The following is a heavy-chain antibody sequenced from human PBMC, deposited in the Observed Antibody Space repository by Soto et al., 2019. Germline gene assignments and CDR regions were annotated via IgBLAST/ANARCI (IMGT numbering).Heavy chain of an antibody. J-gene: IGHJ6*03. Sequence: QVPLVQSGAEAKKPGASVKVSCKASGYTFTSYDINWVRQATGHGLEWMGWMNPNNVNTGYAQKFQGGVTMTKNTSISTAYIELSNLRSEDTAVYYCARGYADPSKYYYYMDVWGKGTTVTVAS. CDR3: ARGYADPSKYYYYMDV. V-gene: IGHV1-8*01. D-gene: IGHD2-8*01. CDR2: MNPNNVNT. CDR1: GYTFTSYD.